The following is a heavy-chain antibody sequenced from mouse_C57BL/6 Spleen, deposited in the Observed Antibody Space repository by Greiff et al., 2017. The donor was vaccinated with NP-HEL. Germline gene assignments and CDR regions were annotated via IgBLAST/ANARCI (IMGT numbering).Heavy chain of an antibody. D-gene: IGHD2-5*01. CDR3: TTYYSNYHEDY. V-gene: IGHV14-4*01. Sequence: EVQLQQSGAELVRPGASVKLSCTASGFNIKDDYMHWVKQRPEQGLEWIGWIDPENGDTEYASKFQGKATITADTSSNTAYLPLSSLTYEDTAVYYCTTYYSNYHEDYWGQGTTLTVSS. CDR2: IDPENGDT. CDR1: GFNIKDDY. J-gene: IGHJ2*01.